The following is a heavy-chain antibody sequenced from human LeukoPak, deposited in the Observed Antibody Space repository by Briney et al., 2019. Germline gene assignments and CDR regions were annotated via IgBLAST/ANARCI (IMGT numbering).Heavy chain of an antibody. Sequence: SETLSLTCAVYRGSFSGYYWSWIRQPPGKGLEWIGEINHSGSTNYNPSLKSRVTISVDTSKNQFSLKLSSVTAADTAVYYCAREPLNPYYFDYWGQGTLVTVSS. V-gene: IGHV4-34*01. J-gene: IGHJ4*02. CDR2: INHSGST. CDR1: RGSFSGYY. CDR3: AREPLNPYYFDY.